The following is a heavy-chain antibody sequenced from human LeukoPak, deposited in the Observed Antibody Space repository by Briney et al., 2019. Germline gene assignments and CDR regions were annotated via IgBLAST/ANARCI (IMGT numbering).Heavy chain of an antibody. CDR2: ISSRSTTI. V-gene: IGHV3-48*01. Sequence: GGSLRLSCAASGLTLSDYSMTWVRQAPGKGLEWVSYISSRSTTIYYADSVKGRFTISRDNSKSSLYLHMNSLRAEDTAVYYCARHLNYYLDYWGQGTLVTVSS. CDR3: ARHLNYYLDY. CDR1: GLTLSDYS. J-gene: IGHJ4*02. D-gene: IGHD3-10*01.